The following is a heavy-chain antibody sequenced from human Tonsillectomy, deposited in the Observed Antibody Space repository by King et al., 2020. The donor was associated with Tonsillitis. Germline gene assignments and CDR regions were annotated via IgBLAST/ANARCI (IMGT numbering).Heavy chain of an antibody. D-gene: IGHD3-16*02. CDR1: GFTFSSYW. CDR2: IKQDGSEK. CDR3: ARDRWHVYVWGSDRPPAYYFDY. J-gene: IGHJ4*02. Sequence: VQLVESGGGLVQPGGSLRLSCAASGFTFSSYWMSWVRQAPGKGLEWVANIKQDGSEKYYVDSVKGRFTISRDNAKNSLYLQMNSLRAEDTAVYYCARDRWHVYVWGSDRPPAYYFDYWGQGTLGTVSS. V-gene: IGHV3-7*01.